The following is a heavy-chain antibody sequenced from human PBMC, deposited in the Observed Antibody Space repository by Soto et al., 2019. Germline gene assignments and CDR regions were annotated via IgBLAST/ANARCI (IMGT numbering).Heavy chain of an antibody. CDR3: AKGPRGGFDY. CDR1: GFSFSSYG. Sequence: PGGSLRLSCAASGFSFSSYGMSWVRQAPGKGLEWVSVISGSGGGTYYADSVKGRFTISRDNSKNTLYLQMNSLRADDTAVYYCAKGPRGGFDYWGQGTLVTVSS. V-gene: IGHV3-23*01. J-gene: IGHJ4*02. CDR2: ISGSGGGT. D-gene: IGHD3-16*01.